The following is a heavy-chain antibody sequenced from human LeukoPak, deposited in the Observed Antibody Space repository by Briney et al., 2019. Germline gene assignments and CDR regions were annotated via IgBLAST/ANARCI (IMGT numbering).Heavy chain of an antibody. J-gene: IGHJ4*02. CDR2: ISSSSSYI. CDR1: GFTFSSYS. D-gene: IGHD3-22*01. CDR3: AKDPDYYDSS. V-gene: IGHV3-21*04. Sequence: GGSLRLSCAASGFTFSSYSMNWVRQAPGKGLEWVSSISSSSSYIYYADSVKGRFTISRDNAKNSLYLQMNSLRAEDTALYYCAKDPDYYDSSWGQGTLVTVSS.